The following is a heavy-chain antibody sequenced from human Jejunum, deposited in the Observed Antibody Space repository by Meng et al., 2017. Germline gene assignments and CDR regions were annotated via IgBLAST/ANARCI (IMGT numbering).Heavy chain of an antibody. CDR3: AREGPGRAFEY. CDR1: GFTFSSNY. J-gene: IGHJ4*02. D-gene: IGHD6-13*01. Sequence: GGSLRLSCAASGFTFSSNYMSWVRQAPGKGLEWVSVSYSGGNTYYADSVKGRFTISRDNSKSTLYLQMNSLTAEDTAVYYCAREGPGRAFEYWGQGTRVTVSS. V-gene: IGHV3-53*01. CDR2: SYSGGNT.